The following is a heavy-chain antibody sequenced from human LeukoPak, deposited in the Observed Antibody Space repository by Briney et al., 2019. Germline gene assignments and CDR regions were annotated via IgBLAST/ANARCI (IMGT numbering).Heavy chain of an antibody. CDR2: IYHSGST. CDR3: ARDPRELVQGSGYYEYYYYYYMDV. CDR1: GGSISSSNW. Sequence: SETLSLTCAVSGGSISSSNWWSWVRQPPGKGLEWIGEIYHSGSTSYNPSLKSRVTISVDKSKNQFSLKLSSVTAADTAVYYCARDPRELVQGSGYYEYYYYYYMDVWGKGTTVTVSS. J-gene: IGHJ6*03. V-gene: IGHV4-4*02. D-gene: IGHD3-22*01.